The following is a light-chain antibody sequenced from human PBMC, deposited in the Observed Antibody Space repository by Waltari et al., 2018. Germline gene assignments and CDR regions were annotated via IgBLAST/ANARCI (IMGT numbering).Light chain of an antibody. V-gene: IGKV3-20*01. J-gene: IGKJ5*01. CDR2: GAS. CDR3: QQYGKSPIT. CDR1: QSVGSTS. Sequence: VVLTQSPGTLSLSPGETVTLTCRASQSVGSTSTAWYQQKPGQAPRLLIYGASRRAPGVPARFSARGSGTDFALIITSLDPEDFAVYLCQQYGKSPITFGQGTRLEVK.